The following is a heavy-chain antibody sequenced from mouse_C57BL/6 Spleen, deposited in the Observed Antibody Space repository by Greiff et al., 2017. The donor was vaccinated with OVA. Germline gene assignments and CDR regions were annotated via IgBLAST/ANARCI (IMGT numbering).Heavy chain of an antibody. CDR2: IHPNSGST. CDR1: GYTFTSYW. V-gene: IGHV1-64*01. CDR3: ARSGDSNYGWFAY. D-gene: IGHD2-5*01. Sequence: QVQLQQPGAELVKPGASVKLSCKASGYTFTSYWMHWVKQRPGQGLEWIGMIHPNSGSTNYNEKFKSKATLTVDKPSSTAYMQLSSLTSEDSAVYYCARSGDSNYGWFAYWGQGTLVTVSA. J-gene: IGHJ3*01.